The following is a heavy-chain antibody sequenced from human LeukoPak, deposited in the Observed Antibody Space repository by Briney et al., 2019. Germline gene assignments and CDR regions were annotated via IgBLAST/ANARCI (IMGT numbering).Heavy chain of an antibody. J-gene: IGHJ6*03. Sequence: PGGSLRLSCAASGFTVSSNYMSWVRQAPGKGLEWVSVIYSGGSTYYADSVEGRFTISRDNSKNTLYLQMNSLRAEDTAVYYCARDRAPYYYDSSGRWEYYYMDVWGKGTTVTVSS. CDR1: GFTVSSNY. V-gene: IGHV3-66*02. CDR3: ARDRAPYYYDSSGRWEYYYMDV. D-gene: IGHD3-22*01. CDR2: IYSGGST.